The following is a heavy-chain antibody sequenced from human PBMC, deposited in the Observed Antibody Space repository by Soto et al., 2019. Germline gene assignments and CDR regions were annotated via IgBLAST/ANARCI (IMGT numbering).Heavy chain of an antibody. J-gene: IGHJ4*02. CDR2: ISAYNGNT. Sequence: QVQLVQSGAEVKKPGASVKVSCKASGYTFTSYGISWVRQAPGQGLEWMGWISAYNGNTNYAQKHQGRVTMTTDTATSTAYMELRSLRSDDTDVYYCARDLYDYGWGSYRCFDYWGQGTLVTVSS. CDR3: ARDLYDYGWGSYRCFDY. V-gene: IGHV1-18*01. D-gene: IGHD3-16*02. CDR1: GYTFTSYG.